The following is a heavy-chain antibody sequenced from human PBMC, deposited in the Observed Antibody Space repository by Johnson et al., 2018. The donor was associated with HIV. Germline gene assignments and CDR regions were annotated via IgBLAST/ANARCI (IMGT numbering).Heavy chain of an antibody. D-gene: IGHD1-26*01. CDR3: ARGRDSSGNGGAFDI. CDR2: INQDGSET. V-gene: IGHV3-7*03. CDR1: GFTFDDYG. J-gene: IGHJ3*02. Sequence: MQLVESGGGVVRPGGSLRLSCAASGFTFDDYGMSWVRQAPGKGLEWVANINQDGSETYSLDSTTGRFTISRDNAKNSLFLQMNSLRADDTALYYCARGRDSSGNGGAFDIWGQGTMVTVSS.